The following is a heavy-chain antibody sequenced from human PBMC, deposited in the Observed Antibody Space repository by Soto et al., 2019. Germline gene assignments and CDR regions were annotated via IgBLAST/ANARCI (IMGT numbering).Heavy chain of an antibody. V-gene: IGHV3-30*18. CDR2: ISYDGRNK. CDR1: GFTFSSYA. D-gene: IGHD2-2*01. CDR3: AKGQHCSSTSCYFYYYGMDV. J-gene: IGHJ6*02. Sequence: QVQLVESGGGVVQPGRSLRLSCAASGFTFSSYAMHWVRQAPGKGLEWVAVISYDGRNKYYGDSVKGRLTISRDNSKNMLYLQMNRLRAEDTAVDYCAKGQHCSSTSCYFYYYGMDVWGQGTTVAVSS.